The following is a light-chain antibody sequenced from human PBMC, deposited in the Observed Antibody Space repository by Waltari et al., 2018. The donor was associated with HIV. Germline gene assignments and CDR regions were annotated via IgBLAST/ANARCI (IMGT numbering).Light chain of an antibody. CDR1: SSNIGRNT. CDR2: SNN. CDR3: ALWDDSLNGVL. Sequence: QSELSQPPSASGTPGQRVAISCSGSSSNIGRNTLNWYQQLPGTAPKLLIYSNNQRPSGVPDRFSGSKSGTSASLAITGLQSEDEADYYCALWDDSLNGVLFGGGTKLTVL. V-gene: IGLV1-44*01. J-gene: IGLJ2*01.